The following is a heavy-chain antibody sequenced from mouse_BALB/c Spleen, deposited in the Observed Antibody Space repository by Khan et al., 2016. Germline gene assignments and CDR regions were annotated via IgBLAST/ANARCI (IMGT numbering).Heavy chain of an antibody. D-gene: IGHD2-12*01. V-gene: IGHV5-6-3*01. CDR2: IDSNGGST. CDR3: ARSAI. CDR1: RFPISSYG. Sequence: EVELVESGGGIVQPGGSLKRSCAASRFPISSYGMSSVRQTPDKRLELVATIDSNGGSTDYPDSVKRRFPISGDNAKNALYLQMRSLKSEDTAMYYCARSAIWGQGTTLTVSS. J-gene: IGHJ2*01.